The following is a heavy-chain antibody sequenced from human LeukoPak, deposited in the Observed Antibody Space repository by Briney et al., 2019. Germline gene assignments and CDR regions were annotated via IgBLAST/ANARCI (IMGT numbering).Heavy chain of an antibody. D-gene: IGHD6-19*01. CDR3: ARYSSGWYGGNFDY. V-gene: IGHV4-59*01. CDR1: GGSINSYY. Sequence: TPSETLSLTCTVSGGSINSYYWSWIRQPPGKGLEWIGYIHYSGSTNYNPSLKSRVTMPVDTSKNQFSLKLSSVTAADTAVYYCARYSSGWYGGNFDYWGQGTLVTVSS. CDR2: IHYSGST. J-gene: IGHJ4*02.